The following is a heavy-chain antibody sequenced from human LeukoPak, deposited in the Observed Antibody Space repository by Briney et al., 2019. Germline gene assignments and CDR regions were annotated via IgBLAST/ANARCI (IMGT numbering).Heavy chain of an antibody. V-gene: IGHV4-31*03. CDR2: IYYSGST. CDR3: SRDNDFWSCYYPFDL. J-gene: IGHJ5*02. Sequence: SETLSLTCTVSGDSINSAAYYWSWIRQHPGKGLEWIGYIYYSGSTSYNPSLQSRVTISIDTSKNQFSLKLSSVTAADTAVYYCSRDNDFWSCYYPFDLRGRGTLVTVSS. CDR1: GDSINSAAYY. D-gene: IGHD3-3*01.